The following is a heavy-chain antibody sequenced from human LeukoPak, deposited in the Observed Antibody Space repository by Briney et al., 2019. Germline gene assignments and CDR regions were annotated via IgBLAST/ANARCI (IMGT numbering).Heavy chain of an antibody. CDR3: ARVGYYASGPFSYFDY. V-gene: IGHV3-30-3*01. Sequence: GGSLRLSCAASGFTFSTYPMHWVRQAPGKGLEWVAVISYDGSKKYYADSVKGRFTASRDKSKNTLYLQMNSLSVEDTAVYYCARVGYYASGPFSYFDYWGQGTLVTVSS. CDR2: ISYDGSKK. CDR1: GFTFSTYP. D-gene: IGHD3-10*01. J-gene: IGHJ4*02.